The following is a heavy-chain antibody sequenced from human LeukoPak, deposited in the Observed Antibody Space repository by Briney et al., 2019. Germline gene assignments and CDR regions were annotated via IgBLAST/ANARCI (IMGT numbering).Heavy chain of an antibody. J-gene: IGHJ4*02. CDR1: GGSISGYY. CDR3: ARRRTDGFFDY. Sequence: SETLSLTCSVSGGSISGYYWSWVRQPPGKGPEWIGNIHSSGSTSYNPSLKSRVTISVDTSKSQFSLKLSSVTAADTAVFYCARRRTDGFFDYWGQGILVTVSS. CDR2: IHSSGST. D-gene: IGHD3/OR15-3a*01. V-gene: IGHV4-4*09.